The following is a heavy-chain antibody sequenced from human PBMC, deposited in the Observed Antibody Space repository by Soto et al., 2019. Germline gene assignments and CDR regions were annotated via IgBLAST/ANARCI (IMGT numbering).Heavy chain of an antibody. D-gene: IGHD2-15*01. J-gene: IGHJ4*02. CDR1: GGSISSYY. Sequence: QVQLQESGPGLVKSSETLSLTCTVSGGSISSYYWSWIRQPPGKGLEWIGYIYYSGSTNYNPSLKRRVTISVDTSQIQFSLKLSSVTAADTAVYYCARRWGSAADYWGQGTLVTVSS. CDR2: IYYSGST. V-gene: IGHV4-59*08. CDR3: ARRWGSAADY.